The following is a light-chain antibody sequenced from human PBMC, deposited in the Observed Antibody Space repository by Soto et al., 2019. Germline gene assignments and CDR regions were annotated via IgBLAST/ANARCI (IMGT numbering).Light chain of an antibody. CDR3: QQYGSSPLYT. Sequence: EIVLTQSPGTLSLSPGERATLSCRASQSVSSSYLAWYQQKPGQAPRLLIYGASSRATGIPDRFSGSGSGTDFTLTISSLEHDDFAVYYCQQYGSSPLYTFGQGTKLEIK. CDR1: QSVSSSY. J-gene: IGKJ2*01. CDR2: GAS. V-gene: IGKV3-20*01.